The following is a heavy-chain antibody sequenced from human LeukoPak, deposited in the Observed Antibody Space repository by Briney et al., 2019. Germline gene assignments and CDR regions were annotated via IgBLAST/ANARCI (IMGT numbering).Heavy chain of an antibody. CDR3: ARSPRFPMVRGAFEMDV. D-gene: IGHD3-10*01. V-gene: IGHV4-59*01. Sequence: SETLCLTCTVSGGSINSYYWSWIRQSPGKGLEWIGHIYYSGSTNYNPSLRSRVTISLDTSKNQLSLKLSSVTAADTAVYYCARSPRFPMVRGAFEMDVWGKGTTVTISS. CDR2: IYYSGST. J-gene: IGHJ6*04. CDR1: GGSINSYY.